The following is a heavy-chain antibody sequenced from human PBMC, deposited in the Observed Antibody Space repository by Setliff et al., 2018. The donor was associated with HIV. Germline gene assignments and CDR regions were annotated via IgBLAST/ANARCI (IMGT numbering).Heavy chain of an antibody. CDR3: VRVQNSGCGDL. CDR2: INRAGKS. J-gene: IGHJ5*02. V-gene: IGHV4-34*01. CDR1: GVSAHF. Sequence: SETLSLTCGFPGVSAHFWNWIRQPPGEGLEWIGEINRAGKSDYNPSLRGRVTISMDTSKDEISLRLTSVTAAATAVYYCVRVQNSGCGDLWGQGTLVTVSS. D-gene: IGHD6-25*01.